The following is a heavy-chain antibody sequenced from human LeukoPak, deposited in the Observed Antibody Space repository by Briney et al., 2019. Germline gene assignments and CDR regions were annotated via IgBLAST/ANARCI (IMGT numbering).Heavy chain of an antibody. J-gene: IGHJ4*02. CDR3: ARGGFNYDSYHFDY. CDR1: GFTFSSYS. CDR2: ISSSSGTI. D-gene: IGHD5-18*01. V-gene: IGHV3-48*04. Sequence: KAGGSLRLSCAASGFTFSSYSMNWVRQAPGKGLEWVSYISSSSGTIYYADSVKGRFTISRDNAKNSLYLQMNSLRAEDTAVYYCARGGFNYDSYHFDYWGQGTLVTVSS.